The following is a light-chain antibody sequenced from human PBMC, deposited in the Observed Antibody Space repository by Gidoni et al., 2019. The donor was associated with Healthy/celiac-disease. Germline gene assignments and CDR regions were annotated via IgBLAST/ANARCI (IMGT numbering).Light chain of an antibody. Sequence: QSALTQPASVSGSPGQSITISCTGTSSDVGGYNYVSWYQPHPGKAPKLMIYDVSNRPSGVSNRFSGSKPGNTASLTISGLQAEDEADYYCSSYTSSSTYVFGTGTKVTVL. CDR1: SSDVGGYNY. J-gene: IGLJ1*01. CDR2: DVS. V-gene: IGLV2-14*01. CDR3: SSYTSSSTYV.